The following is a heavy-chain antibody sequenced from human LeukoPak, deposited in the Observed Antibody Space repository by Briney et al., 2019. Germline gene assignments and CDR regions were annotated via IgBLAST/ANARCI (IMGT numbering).Heavy chain of an antibody. J-gene: IGHJ3*02. CDR2: IEQTESEK. Sequence: GGSLRLSCAVSGFTISNYGMSWVRQAPGKGLEWVANIEQTESEKKYVDSVKGRFTISRDNVRNSLYLQMNNLRAEDTAVYYCARAGAGPPQEAFDIWGQGTVVTVCS. CDR3: ARAGAGPPQEAFDI. V-gene: IGHV3-7*01. CDR1: GFTISNYG.